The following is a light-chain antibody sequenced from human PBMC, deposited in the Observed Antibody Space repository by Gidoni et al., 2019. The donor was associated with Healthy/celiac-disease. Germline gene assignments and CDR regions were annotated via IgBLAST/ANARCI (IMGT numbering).Light chain of an antibody. Sequence: QSALTQPRSVSGSPGQSVTISCTGTSSDVGTYNYVSWYQQHPGKAPKLMIYDVSKRPPGVPDRFSGSKSGNTASLTISGLQAEDEADYYCCSYAGSYVVFGGGTKLIVL. CDR2: DVS. CDR3: CSYAGSYVV. J-gene: IGLJ2*01. V-gene: IGLV2-11*01. CDR1: SSDVGTYNY.